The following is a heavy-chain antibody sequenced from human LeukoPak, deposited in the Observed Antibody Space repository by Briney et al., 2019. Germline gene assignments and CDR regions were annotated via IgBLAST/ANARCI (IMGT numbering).Heavy chain of an antibody. V-gene: IGHV4-59*12. CDR1: GDSIRSYY. Sequence: SETLSLTCTVSGDSIRSYYWSWIRQPPGKGLEWIGNIHYSGSTKYSSSLKSRVTISVDTSNNQFSLRVTSLTAADTAVYYCARLGALHDAFDVLGQGTLVTVSS. CDR2: IHYSGST. D-gene: IGHD3-16*01. CDR3: ARLGALHDAFDV. J-gene: IGHJ3*01.